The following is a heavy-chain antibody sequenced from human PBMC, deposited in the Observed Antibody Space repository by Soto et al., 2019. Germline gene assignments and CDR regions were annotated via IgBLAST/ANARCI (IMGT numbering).Heavy chain of an antibody. Sequence: GGSLRLSCAASGFTFSSYVMSWVRQAPGKGLDWVSAISASGGSTYYADSVKGRFTISRDNSKNTLYLQMNSLRAEDTALYYCAKAIGVAAAGIDYWGQGTLVTVSS. CDR3: AKAIGVAAAGIDY. CDR1: GFTFSSYV. V-gene: IGHV3-23*01. J-gene: IGHJ4*02. CDR2: ISASGGST. D-gene: IGHD6-13*01.